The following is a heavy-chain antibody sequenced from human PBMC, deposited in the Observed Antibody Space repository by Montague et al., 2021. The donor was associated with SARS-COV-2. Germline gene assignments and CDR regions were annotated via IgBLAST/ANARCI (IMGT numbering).Heavy chain of an antibody. D-gene: IGHD6-13*01. CDR2: IKQDGSEK. Sequence: SLRLSCAASGFTFSSYWMSWVRQAPGKGLEWVANIKQDGSEKYYVDSVKGRFTISRDNAKNSPYLQMNSLRAEDTAVYYCARDGIAAAGKCYYYGMDVWGQGTTVTVSS. V-gene: IGHV3-7*01. J-gene: IGHJ6*02. CDR1: GFTFSSYW. CDR3: ARDGIAAAGKCYYYGMDV.